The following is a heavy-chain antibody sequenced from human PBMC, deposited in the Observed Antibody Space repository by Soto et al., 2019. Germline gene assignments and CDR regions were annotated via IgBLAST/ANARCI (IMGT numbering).Heavy chain of an antibody. D-gene: IGHD4-17*01. CDR2: IIPIFGTA. J-gene: IGHJ4*02. V-gene: IGHV1-69*13. CDR3: ARGVTVTTPFAFDY. CDR1: GGTFSSYA. Sequence: SVKVSCKSSGGTFSSYAISWVRQAPGQGLEWMGGIIPIFGTANYAQKFQGRVTITADESTSTAYMELSSLRSEDTAVYYCARGVTVTTPFAFDYWGQGTLVTVSS.